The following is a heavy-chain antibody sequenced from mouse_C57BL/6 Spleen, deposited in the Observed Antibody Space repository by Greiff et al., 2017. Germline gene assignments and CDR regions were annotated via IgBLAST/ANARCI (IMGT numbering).Heavy chain of an antibody. J-gene: IGHJ4*01. CDR2: INPSNGGT. Sequence: QVQLQQPGTELVKPGASVKLSCKASGYTFTSYWMHWVKQRPGQGLEWIGNINPSNGGTNYNEKFKSKATLTVDNSSSTAYMQLSSLTSEDSAVYYCSRDYEDYDPYYYAMDYWGQGTSVTVSS. CDR1: GYTFTSYW. CDR3: SRDYEDYDPYYYAMDY. V-gene: IGHV1-53*01. D-gene: IGHD2-4*01.